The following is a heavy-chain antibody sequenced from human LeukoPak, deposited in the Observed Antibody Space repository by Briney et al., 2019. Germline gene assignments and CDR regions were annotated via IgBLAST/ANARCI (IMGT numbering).Heavy chain of an antibody. D-gene: IGHD3-3*01. V-gene: IGHV4-34*01. CDR1: GGSFSGDY. Sequence: SETLSLTCAVYGGSFSGDYWSWIRQPPGKGLEWIGQINHSGSTNHNPSLKSRVTISLDTSKNQFSLKLRSVTAADTAVYYCAKHLRRRFFSKTLGFDPWGQGTLVTVSS. CDR2: INHSGST. CDR3: AKHLRRRFFSKTLGFDP. J-gene: IGHJ5*02.